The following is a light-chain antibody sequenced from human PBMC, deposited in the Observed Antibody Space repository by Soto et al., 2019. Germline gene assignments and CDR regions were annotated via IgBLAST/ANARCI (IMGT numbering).Light chain of an antibody. CDR3: QQTYNTPLT. J-gene: IGKJ4*01. CDR2: ATS. CDR1: QNVASY. V-gene: IGKV1-39*01. Sequence: DIQMTQSPSSLSESAGDGVTITCRASQNVASYLNWYQQKLGTAPKVLIYATSTLKTGVPSRFSGSGSGTEFILTITSLQPEDFATYYCQQTYNTPLTFGGGTKVDIK.